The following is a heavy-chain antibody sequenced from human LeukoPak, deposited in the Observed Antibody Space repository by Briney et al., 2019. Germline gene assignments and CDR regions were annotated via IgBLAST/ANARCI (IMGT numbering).Heavy chain of an antibody. CDR2: ISYDGSNK. CDR3: AGDGGGYCSGGSCYFPAPFDY. V-gene: IGHV3-30*04. CDR1: GFAFSSYA. D-gene: IGHD2-15*01. Sequence: PGRSLRLSCAASGFAFSSYAMHWVRQAPGKGLEWVAVISYDGSNKYYADSVKGRFTISRDNSKNTLYLQMNSLRAEDTAVYYCAGDGGGYCSGGSCYFPAPFDYWGQGTLVTVSS. J-gene: IGHJ4*02.